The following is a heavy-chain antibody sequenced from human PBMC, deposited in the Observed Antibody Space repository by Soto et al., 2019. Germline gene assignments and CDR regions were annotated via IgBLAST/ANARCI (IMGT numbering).Heavy chain of an antibody. D-gene: IGHD3-10*01. CDR1: GFTFSSYA. CDR3: AKDTEGPLRFGELHNWFDP. CDR2: ISCSGGST. J-gene: IGHJ5*02. V-gene: IGHV3-23*01. Sequence: GGSLRLSCAASGFTFSSYAMSWVRQAPGKGLEWVSAISCSGGSTYYADSVKGRFTISRDNSKNTLYLQMNSLRAEDTAVYYCAKDTEGPLRFGELHNWFDPWGQGTLVTVSS.